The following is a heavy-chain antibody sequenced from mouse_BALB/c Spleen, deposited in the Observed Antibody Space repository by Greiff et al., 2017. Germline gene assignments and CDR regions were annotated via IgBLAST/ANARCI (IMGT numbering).Heavy chain of an antibody. D-gene: IGHD2-4*01. CDR1: GFTFSSYG. V-gene: IGHV5-6-3*01. CDR2: INSNGGST. CDR3: ARDGLMITYYFDY. Sequence: EVKLVESGGGLVQPGGSLKLSCAASGFTFSSYGMSWVRQTPDKRLELVATINSNGGSTYYPDSVKGRFTISRDNAKNTLYLQMSSLKSEDTAMYYCARDGLMITYYFDYWGQGTTLTVSS. J-gene: IGHJ2*01.